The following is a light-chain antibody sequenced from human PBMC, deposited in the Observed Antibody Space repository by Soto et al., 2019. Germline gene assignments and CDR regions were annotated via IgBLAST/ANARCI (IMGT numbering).Light chain of an antibody. CDR2: RAS. V-gene: IGKV3-15*01. J-gene: IGKJ4*02. CDR3: LQYHNLWA. Sequence: IVMTQSPATLSVSPGEIATLSCRASQKIYSNIAWYQQRPGQAPRLLIYRASTRAPGVPARFSGSGSGTEFTLTISSLQSEDFAVYSCLQYHNLWAFGRGTQVEIK. CDR1: QKIYSN.